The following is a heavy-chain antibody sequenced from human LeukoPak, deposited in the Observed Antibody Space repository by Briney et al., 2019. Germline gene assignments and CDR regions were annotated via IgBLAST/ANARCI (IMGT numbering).Heavy chain of an antibody. CDR2: INPGDSDT. D-gene: IGHD3-10*01. V-gene: IGHV5-51*01. CDR1: GYRFSSYW. CDR3: GRLYGSGSFYHHFDN. J-gene: IGHJ4*02. Sequence: GESLKISCKGSGYRFSSYWIAWVRQLPGKGLEWMGIINPGDSDTRYSPSFQGQVSISADKSIRTAFLQWSSLKASDTAMYYCGRLYGSGSFYHHFDNWGQGTLVTVSS.